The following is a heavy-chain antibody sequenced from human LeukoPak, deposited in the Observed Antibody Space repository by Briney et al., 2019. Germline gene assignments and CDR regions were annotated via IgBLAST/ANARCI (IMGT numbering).Heavy chain of an antibody. CDR1: GFTFSSYS. D-gene: IGHD6-13*01. CDR2: ISSSSSSTI. CDR3: ASYSSSVYYYGMDV. Sequence: GGSLRLSCAASGFTFSSYSMNWVRQAPGKGLEWISYISSSSSSTIYYADSVKGRFTISRDNAKNSLYLQMNSLRDEDTAVYYCASYSSSVYYYGMDVWGQGTTVTVSS. V-gene: IGHV3-48*02. J-gene: IGHJ6*02.